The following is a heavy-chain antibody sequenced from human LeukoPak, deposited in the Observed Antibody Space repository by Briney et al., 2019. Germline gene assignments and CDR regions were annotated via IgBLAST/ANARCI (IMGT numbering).Heavy chain of an antibody. CDR1: GYTFTGYY. J-gene: IGHJ4*02. D-gene: IGHD6-13*01. V-gene: IGHV1-2*02. CDR2: INPNSGGT. CDR3: ATDIAAAGTGFVDY. Sequence: GASVKVSCKASGYTFTGYYMHWVRQAPGQGLEWMGWINPNSGGTNYAQKFQGRVTMTRDTSISTAYMELSRLRSDDTAVYYCATDIAAAGTGFVDYWGQGTLVTVSS.